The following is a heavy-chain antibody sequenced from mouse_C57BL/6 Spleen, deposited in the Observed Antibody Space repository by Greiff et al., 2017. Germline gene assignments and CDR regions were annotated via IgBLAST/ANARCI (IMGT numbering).Heavy chain of an antibody. D-gene: IGHD2-14*01. Sequence: VQLQQSGAELVRPGASVTLSCKASGYTFTDYEMHWVKQTPVHGLEWVGAIDPETGGTAYNQKFKGKAILTADKSSSTAYMELRSLTSEDSAVYYCTRDQYDGYAMDYWGQGTSVTVSS. V-gene: IGHV1-15*01. J-gene: IGHJ4*01. CDR3: TRDQYDGYAMDY. CDR1: GYTFTDYE. CDR2: IDPETGGT.